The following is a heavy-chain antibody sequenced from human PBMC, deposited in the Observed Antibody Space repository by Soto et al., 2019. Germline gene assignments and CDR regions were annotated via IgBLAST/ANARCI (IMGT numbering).Heavy chain of an antibody. J-gene: IGHJ6*02. CDR1: GYTFTRNA. CDR3: ARDNPEEDWSLHYYDMDV. Sequence: QVQLVQSGAEVKKPGASVKVSCKASGYTFTRNAIHWVRQAPGQRLEWMGWINAGNGNTRYSQNFQGRVTITRDTSASKAYMEMRSLRSEDTAVYVCARDNPEEDWSLHYYDMDVWGQGPTVTVSS. CDR2: INAGNGNT. V-gene: IGHV1-3*01. D-gene: IGHD2-15*01.